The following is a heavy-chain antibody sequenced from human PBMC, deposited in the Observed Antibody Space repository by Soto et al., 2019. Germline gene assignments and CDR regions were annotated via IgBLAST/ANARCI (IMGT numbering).Heavy chain of an antibody. V-gene: IGHV4-59*01. CDR2: IYYSGST. D-gene: IGHD3-22*01. CDR3: ARGRGYYYETSEFDY. CDR1: GGSISSYY. J-gene: IGHJ4*02. Sequence: SETLSLTCTVSGGSISSYYWSWIRQPPGKGLEWIGYIYYSGSTNYNPSLKSRVTISVDTSKNQFSLKLSSVTAADTAVYYCARGRGYYYETSEFDYWGQGTLVTVSS.